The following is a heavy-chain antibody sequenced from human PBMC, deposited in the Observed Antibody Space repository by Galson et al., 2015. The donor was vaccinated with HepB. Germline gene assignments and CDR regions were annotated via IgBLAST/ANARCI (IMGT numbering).Heavy chain of an antibody. D-gene: IGHD2-2*01. CDR1: GFTFSDYY. CDR2: ISSSYNHT. CDR3: ARFGIRDIVVVPAADY. Sequence: SLRLSCAASGFTFSDYYMSWLRQAPGKGLEWVSHISSSYNHTNYADSVKGRFTISRDNAKNSLYLQMNSLRAEDTAVYYCARFGIRDIVVVPAADYWGQGTMVTVSS. V-gene: IGHV3-11*03. J-gene: IGHJ4*02.